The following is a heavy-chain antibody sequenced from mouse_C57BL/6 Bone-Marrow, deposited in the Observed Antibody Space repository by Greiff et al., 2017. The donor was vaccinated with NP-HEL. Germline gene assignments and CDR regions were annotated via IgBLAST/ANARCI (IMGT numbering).Heavy chain of an antibody. CDR2: ITHSGET. D-gene: IGHD1-1*01. CDR3: AGDTGHYGSSYDWYFDV. J-gene: IGHJ1*03. Sequence: ESGPGLVKPSQSLFLTCSITGFPITSGYYWIWIRQSPGKPLEWMGYITHSGETFYNPSLQSPISITRETSKNQFFLQLNSVTTEDTAMYYCAGDTGHYGSSYDWYFDVWGTGTTVTVSS. V-gene: IGHV12-3*01. CDR1: GFPITSGYY.